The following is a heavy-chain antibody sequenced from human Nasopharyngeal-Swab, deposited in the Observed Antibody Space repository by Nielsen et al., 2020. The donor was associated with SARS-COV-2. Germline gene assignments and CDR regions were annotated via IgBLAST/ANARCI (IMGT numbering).Heavy chain of an antibody. CDR3: ARGGDPREVVAATDCFDP. V-gene: IGHV1-46*01. CDR2: INPGGGSA. D-gene: IGHD2-15*01. Sequence: WVRQAPGQGLEGMGIINPGGGSARYSQNFQGRVTMTRDTSTNTVYMELYSLTSEDTAVYYCARGGDPREVVAATDCFDPWGQGTLVTVSS. J-gene: IGHJ5*02.